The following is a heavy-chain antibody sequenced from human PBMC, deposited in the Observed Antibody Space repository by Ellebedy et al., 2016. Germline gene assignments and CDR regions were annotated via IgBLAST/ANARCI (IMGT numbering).Heavy chain of an antibody. V-gene: IGHV3-7*01. Sequence: GGSLRLXXVASGFSFSSYWMSWVRQAPGKGPEWLANIDQHGGEKYHVDSVKGRFTISRDNAKNSLYLQMTSLRVEDTAVYYCAREDHSNYNYWGQGTLVSVST. J-gene: IGHJ4*02. D-gene: IGHD4-11*01. CDR3: AREDHSNYNY. CDR2: IDQHGGEK. CDR1: GFSFSSYW.